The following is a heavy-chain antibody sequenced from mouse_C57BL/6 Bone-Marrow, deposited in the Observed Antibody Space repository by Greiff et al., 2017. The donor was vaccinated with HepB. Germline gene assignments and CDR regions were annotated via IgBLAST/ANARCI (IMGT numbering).Heavy chain of an antibody. CDR3: ASIPDY. J-gene: IGHJ2*01. V-gene: IGHV5-6*01. Sequence: EVKVVESGGDLVKPGGSLKLSCAASGFTFSSYGMSWVRQTPDKRLEWVATISSGGSYTYYPDSVKGRFTISRDNAKNTVYLQMSSLKSEDTAMYYCASIPDYWGQGTTLTVSS. CDR2: ISSGGSYT. CDR1: GFTFSSYG.